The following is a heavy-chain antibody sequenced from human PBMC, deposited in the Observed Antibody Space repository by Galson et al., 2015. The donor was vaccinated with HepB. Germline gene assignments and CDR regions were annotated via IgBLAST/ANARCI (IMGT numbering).Heavy chain of an antibody. CDR3: AGDLDSPDI. CDR1: GYSISSGYY. CDR2: IYHSGST. D-gene: IGHD2-2*03. V-gene: IGHV4-38-2*02. J-gene: IGHJ3*02. Sequence: SETLSLTCAVSGYSISSGYYWGWIRQPPGKGLEWIGSIYHSGSTYYNPSLKSRVTISVDTSKNQFSLKLSSVTAADTAVYYCAGDLDSPDIWGQGTMVTVPS.